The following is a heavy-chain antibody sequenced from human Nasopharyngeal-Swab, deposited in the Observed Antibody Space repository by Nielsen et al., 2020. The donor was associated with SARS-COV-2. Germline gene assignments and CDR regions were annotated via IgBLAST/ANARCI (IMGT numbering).Heavy chain of an antibody. CDR2: IIPILGIA. D-gene: IGHD6-19*01. V-gene: IGHV1-69*04. J-gene: IGHJ4*02. CDR3: AKIPGIAVAPLDY. CDR1: GGTFSSYA. Sequence: SVKVSCKASGGTFSSYAISWVQQAPGQGPEWMGRIIPILGIANYAQKFQGRVTITADKSTSTAYMELSSLRSEDTAVYYCAKIPGIAVAPLDYWGQGTLVTVSS.